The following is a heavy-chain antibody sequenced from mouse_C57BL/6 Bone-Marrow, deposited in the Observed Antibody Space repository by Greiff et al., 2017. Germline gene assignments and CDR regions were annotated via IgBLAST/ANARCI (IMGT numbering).Heavy chain of an antibody. J-gene: IGHJ2*01. CDR2: IYPRSGNT. CDR1: GYTFTSYG. V-gene: IGHV1-81*01. CDR3: ARSLYSNYPSFGY. D-gene: IGHD2-5*01. Sequence: QVQLQQSGAELARPGASVKLSCKASGYTFTSYGISWVKQRTGQGLEWIGEIYPRSGNTYYNEKFKGKATLTADKSSSTAYMELRSLTSEDSAVYFCARSLYSNYPSFGYWGQGTTLTVSS.